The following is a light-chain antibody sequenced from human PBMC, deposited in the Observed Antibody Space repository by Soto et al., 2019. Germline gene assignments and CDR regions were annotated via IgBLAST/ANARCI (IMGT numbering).Light chain of an antibody. V-gene: IGLV2-14*01. CDR3: SSYRSSDTLEV. J-gene: IGLJ1*01. Sequence: QSALTQPASVSGSPGQSITTSCTGTNNDVGGYNYVSWYQQHPGKAPKLMIYEVSNRPSGVSNRFSGSKSGNTASLTISGVQADDDADYYCSSYRSSDTLEVLGTGTKVTV. CDR1: NNDVGGYNY. CDR2: EVS.